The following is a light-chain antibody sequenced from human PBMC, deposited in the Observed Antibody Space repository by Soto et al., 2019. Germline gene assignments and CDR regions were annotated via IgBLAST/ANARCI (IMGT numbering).Light chain of an antibody. CDR3: QQYNNWPRT. Sequence: TVFTQSAGTLSLSPGERATLSCRPNQNVSSNLLVWYQQHPGHAPSLLIYGASTRATGIPARFSGSGSGTEFTLTISSLQSEDFAVYYCQQYNNWPRTFGQGTRLEIK. CDR1: QNVSSN. J-gene: IGKJ5*01. V-gene: IGKV3-15*01. CDR2: GAS.